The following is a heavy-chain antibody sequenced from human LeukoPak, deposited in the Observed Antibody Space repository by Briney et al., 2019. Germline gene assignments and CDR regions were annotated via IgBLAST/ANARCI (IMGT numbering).Heavy chain of an antibody. V-gene: IGHV4-59*01. Sequence: SETLSLTCTVSGGSISYYYWSWVRQPPGKGLEWIGYVYYTGSTNYNPSLKSRVTISVDTSKNQFSLKLNSVTAADTAVYYCARDGYGDHTDAFDIWGQGTMVTVS. D-gene: IGHD4-17*01. CDR3: ARDGYGDHTDAFDI. CDR2: VYYTGST. CDR1: GGSISYYY. J-gene: IGHJ3*02.